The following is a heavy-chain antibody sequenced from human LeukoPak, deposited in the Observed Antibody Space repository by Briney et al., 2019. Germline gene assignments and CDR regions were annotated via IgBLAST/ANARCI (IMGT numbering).Heavy chain of an antibody. CDR3: ARDSGGYDHFDY. D-gene: IGHD5-12*01. V-gene: IGHV3-21*04. Sequence: GGSLRLSCAASGFTFSSYSMNWVRQAPGKGLEWVSSISSSSSYIYYADSVKGRFTISRDNAKNSLYLQMNSLRAEDTAVYYCARDSGGYDHFDYWGQGTLVTVSS. CDR1: GFTFSSYS. CDR2: ISSSSSYI. J-gene: IGHJ4*02.